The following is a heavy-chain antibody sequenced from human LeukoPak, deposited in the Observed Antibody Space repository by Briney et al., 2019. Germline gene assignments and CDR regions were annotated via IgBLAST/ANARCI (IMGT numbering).Heavy chain of an antibody. CDR2: IYTSGST. CDR1: GGSISSGSYY. CDR3: ARDRNGSVSWYYYYYMDV. Sequence: SETPSLTCTVSGGSISSGSYYWSWIRQPAGKGLEWIGRIYTSGSTNYNPSLKSRVTISVDTSKNQFSLKLSSVTAADTAVYYCARDRNGSVSWYYYYYMDVWGKGTTVTVSS. J-gene: IGHJ6*03. V-gene: IGHV4-61*02. D-gene: IGHD5-24*01.